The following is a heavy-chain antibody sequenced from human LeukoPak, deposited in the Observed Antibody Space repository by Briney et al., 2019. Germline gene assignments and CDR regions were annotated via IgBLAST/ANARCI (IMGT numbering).Heavy chain of an antibody. V-gene: IGHV3-48*01. Sequence: PGGSLRLSCAASGFTFDDYAMHWVRQAPGKGLEWVSYISSSSSTIYYADSVKGRFTISRDNAKNSLYLQMNSLRAEDTAVYYCARSKRIAVAGTVDYWGQGTLVTVSS. CDR3: ARSKRIAVAGTVDY. CDR2: ISSSSSTI. CDR1: GFTFDDYA. J-gene: IGHJ4*02. D-gene: IGHD6-19*01.